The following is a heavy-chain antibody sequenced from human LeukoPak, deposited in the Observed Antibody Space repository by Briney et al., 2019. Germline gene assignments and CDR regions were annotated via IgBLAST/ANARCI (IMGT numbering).Heavy chain of an antibody. CDR1: GFTFSSYA. J-gene: IGHJ4*02. Sequence: GGSLRLSCTASGFTFSSYAMSWVRLAPGKGLEWVSAISGSGVTTYYAGSVKGRFTISRDSSKNTLYLQMNSLRAEDTAVYYCARAPYCGGDCYNFDSWGQGTLVPVSS. CDR3: ARAPYCGGDCYNFDS. V-gene: IGHV3-23*01. CDR2: ISGSGVTT. D-gene: IGHD2-21*02.